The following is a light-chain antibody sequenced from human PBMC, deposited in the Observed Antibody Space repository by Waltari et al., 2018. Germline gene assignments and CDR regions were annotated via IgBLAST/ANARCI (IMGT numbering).Light chain of an antibody. J-gene: IGLJ3*02. V-gene: IGLV1-40*01. Sequence: QSVLTQPPSVSGAPGQRVTISCTGSSSNIGAGYDVHWYQQLPGTAPKLLIYLNNNRPSGVPDRFSGSKSDTSASLAITGLQAEDEADYYCQSYDSSLSASVFGGGTKLTVL. CDR1: SSNIGAGYD. CDR2: LNN. CDR3: QSYDSSLSASV.